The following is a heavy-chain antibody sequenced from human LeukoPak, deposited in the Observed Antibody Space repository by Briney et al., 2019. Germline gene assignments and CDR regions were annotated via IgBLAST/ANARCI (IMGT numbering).Heavy chain of an antibody. Sequence: GGSLRLSCAASGFTFSSYSMNWVRQAPGKGLEWVSSINSSSSYIYYADSVKGRFTISRDNAKNSLYLQMNSLRAEDTAVYYCAELGITMIGGVWGKGTTVTISS. D-gene: IGHD3-10*02. CDR1: GFTFSSYS. CDR2: INSSSSYI. J-gene: IGHJ6*04. CDR3: AELGITMIGGV. V-gene: IGHV3-21*01.